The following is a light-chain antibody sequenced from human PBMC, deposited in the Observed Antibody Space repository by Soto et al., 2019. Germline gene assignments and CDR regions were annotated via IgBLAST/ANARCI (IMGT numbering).Light chain of an antibody. CDR2: DVT. CDR3: CSSGSIYPHVV. CDR1: TSDVGGYDY. V-gene: IGLV2-11*01. Sequence: QSALTQPRSVSGSPGQSVTISCTGTTSDVGGYDYVSWYQHHPGKAPKLMIYDVTKRPSGVPDRFSGSKSGNPASQTISGLQAEDEADYYCCSSGSIYPHVVFGGGTQLTVL. J-gene: IGLJ7*01.